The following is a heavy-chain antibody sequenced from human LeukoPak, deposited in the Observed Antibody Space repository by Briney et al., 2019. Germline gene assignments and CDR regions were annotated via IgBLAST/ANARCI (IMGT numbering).Heavy chain of an antibody. CDR2: ISGNGVTT. Sequence: GGSLRLSCLASGFTFKYYTMFWVRQAPGKGLEWVSSISGNGVTTHYADSVEGRFTVSRDNSQNTFYLQMNSLRAGDTAVYYCAKDGDNPQRDFESWGQGTLVTVSS. CDR3: AKDGDNPQRDFES. CDR1: GFTFKYYT. V-gene: IGHV3-23*01. J-gene: IGHJ4*02. D-gene: IGHD7-27*01.